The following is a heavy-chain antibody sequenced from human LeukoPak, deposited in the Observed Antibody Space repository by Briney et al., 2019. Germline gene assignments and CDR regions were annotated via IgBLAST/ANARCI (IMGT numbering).Heavy chain of an antibody. CDR3: ARAGIGTTLSDAFDI. J-gene: IGHJ3*02. D-gene: IGHD1-14*01. Sequence: SETLSLTCTVSGYSISSGYYWGWIRQPPGKGLEWIGSIYHSGSTYYNPSLKSRVTISVDTSKNQFSLKLSSVTAADTAVYYCARAGIGTTLSDAFDIWGQGTMVTVSS. CDR1: GYSISSGYY. V-gene: IGHV4-38-2*02. CDR2: IYHSGST.